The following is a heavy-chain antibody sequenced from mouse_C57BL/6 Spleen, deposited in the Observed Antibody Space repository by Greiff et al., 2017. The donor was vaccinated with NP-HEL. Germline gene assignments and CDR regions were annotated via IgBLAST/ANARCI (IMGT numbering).Heavy chain of an antibody. CDR3: ARDGYAMDY. CDR2: ISSGSSTI. Sequence: EVKLVESGGGLVKPGGSLRLSCAASGFTFSDYGMHWVRQAPEKGLEWVAYISSGSSTIYYADTVKGRFTISRDNAKNTLFLQMTRLRSEDTAMYYCARDGYAMDYWGQGTSVTVSS. CDR1: GFTFSDYG. V-gene: IGHV5-17*01. J-gene: IGHJ4*01.